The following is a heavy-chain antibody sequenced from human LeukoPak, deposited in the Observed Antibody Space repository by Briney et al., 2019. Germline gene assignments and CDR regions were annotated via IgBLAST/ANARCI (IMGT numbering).Heavy chain of an antibody. J-gene: IGHJ6*02. D-gene: IGHD2-21*02. CDR1: GYTFTSYG. V-gene: IGHV1-18*01. Sequence: ASVEVSCKASGYTFTSYGISWVRQAPGQGLEWMGWISAYNGNTNYAQKLQGRVTMTTDTSTSTAYMELRSLRSDDTAVYYCARDDCGGDCYPNGAYGMDVWGQGTTVTVSS. CDR2: ISAYNGNT. CDR3: ARDDCGGDCYPNGAYGMDV.